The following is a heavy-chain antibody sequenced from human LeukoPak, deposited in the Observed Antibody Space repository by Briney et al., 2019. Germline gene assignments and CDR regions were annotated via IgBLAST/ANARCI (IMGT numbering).Heavy chain of an antibody. V-gene: IGHV1-2*02. D-gene: IGHD3-22*01. Sequence: ASVKVSCKASGYTFSDYHIHWVRQAPGQGLEWMGWINPNNGGTNYAQKFQGRVTMTRDTSISTAYMELRSLRSDDTAVYYCARDRTYYYDSSGYRFDYWGQGTLVTVSS. CDR3: ARDRTYYYDSSGYRFDY. CDR2: INPNNGGT. J-gene: IGHJ4*02. CDR1: GYTFSDYH.